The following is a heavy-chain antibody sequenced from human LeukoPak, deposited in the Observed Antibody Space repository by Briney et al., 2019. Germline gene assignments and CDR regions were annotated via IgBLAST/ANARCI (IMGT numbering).Heavy chain of an antibody. D-gene: IGHD6-19*01. V-gene: IGHV1-8*01. CDR3: ARVLKTRSGWDRPGGY. Sequence: ASVKVSCKASGYTFTSYDINWVRQATGQGLEWMGWMNPNSGNTGYAQKFQGRVTMTRNTAISTDYMELSSLRSEDTAVYYCARVLKTRSGWDRPGGYWGQGTLVTVSS. CDR1: GYTFTSYD. J-gene: IGHJ4*02. CDR2: MNPNSGNT.